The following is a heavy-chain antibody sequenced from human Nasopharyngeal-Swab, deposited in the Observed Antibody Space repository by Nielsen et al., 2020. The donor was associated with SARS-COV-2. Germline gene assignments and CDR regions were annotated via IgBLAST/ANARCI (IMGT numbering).Heavy chain of an antibody. V-gene: IGHV3-21*01. J-gene: IGHJ3*02. Sequence: ESLKISCAASGFTFSSYSMNWVRQAPEKGLEWVSSISSCSSYIYYADSVKGRFTISRDNAKNSLYLQMNSLRAEDTAVYYCARKVVVSAAFDIWGQGIMVTVSS. CDR1: GFTFSSYS. D-gene: IGHD5/OR15-5a*01. CDR3: ARKVVVSAAFDI. CDR2: ISSCSSYI.